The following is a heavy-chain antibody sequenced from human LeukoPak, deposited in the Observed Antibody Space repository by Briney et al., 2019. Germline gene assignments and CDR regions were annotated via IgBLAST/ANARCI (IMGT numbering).Heavy chain of an antibody. Sequence: GASVKVSCKASGYTFTSYGISWVRQAPGQGLEWMGWISTYNGNTNYAQKLQGRVTMTTDTSTNTAYMELRSLRSDDTAVYYCARAERGYDILTGYSKYYFDYWGQGTLVIVSS. CDR1: GYTFTSYG. V-gene: IGHV1-18*01. CDR3: ARAERGYDILTGYSKYYFDY. CDR2: ISTYNGNT. J-gene: IGHJ4*02. D-gene: IGHD3-9*01.